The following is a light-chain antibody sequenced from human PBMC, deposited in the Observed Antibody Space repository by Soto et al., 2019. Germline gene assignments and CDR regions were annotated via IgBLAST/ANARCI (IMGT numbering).Light chain of an antibody. CDR3: SSYAGSNNYV. V-gene: IGLV2-8*01. CDR1: SSDVGGYQY. Sequence: QSVLTQPPCASVSPGQSVTISGTGTSSDVGGYQYVSWYQQYPGKAPKLMIYAVNKRPSGVPDRFSGSRSGNTASLTVSGLQAEDEADYYCSSYAGSNNYVFGTGTKVT. CDR2: AVN. J-gene: IGLJ1*01.